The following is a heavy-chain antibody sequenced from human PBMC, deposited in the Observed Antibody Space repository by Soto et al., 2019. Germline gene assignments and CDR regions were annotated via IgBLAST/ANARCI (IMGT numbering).Heavy chain of an antibody. CDR3: ARERIGYGYGMDV. Sequence: QVQLQESGPGLVKPSQTLSLTCTVSGGSISIGGYYWSLILQPPGNGLEWIGYIYYSGSTYYSPSLKSRVTLSVDTSKNHFSLKLSSVTAADTAVYYCARERIGYGYGMDVWGQGTPVTVSS. V-gene: IGHV4-31*03. CDR2: IYYSGST. J-gene: IGHJ6*02. CDR1: GGSISIGGYY. D-gene: IGHD5-18*01.